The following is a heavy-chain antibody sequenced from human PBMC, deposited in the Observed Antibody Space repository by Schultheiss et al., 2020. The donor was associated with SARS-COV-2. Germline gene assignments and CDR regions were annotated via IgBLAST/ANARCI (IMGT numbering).Heavy chain of an antibody. CDR2: INHSGST. Sequence: GSLRLSCAVYGGSFSGYYWSWIRQPPGKGLEWIGEINHSGSTNYNPSLKSRVTISVDTSKNQFSLKLSSVTAADTAVYYCARGLGYYYYYMDVWGKGTTVTVSS. J-gene: IGHJ6*03. D-gene: IGHD3-3*01. CDR1: GGSFSGYY. V-gene: IGHV4-34*01. CDR3: ARGLGYYYYYMDV.